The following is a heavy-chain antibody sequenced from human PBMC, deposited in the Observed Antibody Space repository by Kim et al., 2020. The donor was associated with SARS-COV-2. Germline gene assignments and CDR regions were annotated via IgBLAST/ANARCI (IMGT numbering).Heavy chain of an antibody. V-gene: IGHV4-39*01. CDR1: GASIDSSDSY. CDR3: ARQTIRSLWFGALCDFDY. Sequence: SETLSLTCTVSGASIDSSDSYWGWIRQPPGKGLEWIGSFSYSGTTYYNPSLKSRVTISADTARNQFSLKMTSATAADTALYYCARQTIRSLWFGALCDFDYWGQGTLVAVSS. D-gene: IGHD3-10*01. CDR2: FSYSGTT. J-gene: IGHJ4*02.